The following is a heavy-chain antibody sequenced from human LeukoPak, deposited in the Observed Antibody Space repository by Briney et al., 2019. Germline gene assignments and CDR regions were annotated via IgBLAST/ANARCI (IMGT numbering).Heavy chain of an antibody. V-gene: IGHV3-48*01. CDR1: GFTFSSYS. D-gene: IGHD3-22*01. CDR2: ISSSSTI. CDR3: AKGHYDNGDYYYFDY. J-gene: IGHJ4*02. Sequence: GGSLRLSCAASGFTFSSYSMNWVRQAPGKGLEWVSYISSSSTIYYADSVKGRFTISRDNAKNSLYLQMNSLRAEDTAEYYCAKGHYDNGDYYYFDYWGQGTLVTVSS.